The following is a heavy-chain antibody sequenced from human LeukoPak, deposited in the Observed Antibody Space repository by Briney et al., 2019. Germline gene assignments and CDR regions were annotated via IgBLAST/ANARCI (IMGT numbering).Heavy chain of an antibody. J-gene: IGHJ4*02. CDR1: GFTFSDYY. V-gene: IGHV3-11*04. Sequence: GGSLRLSCAASGFTFSDYYMSWIRQAPGKGLEWVSYVSSSGSTIYYADSVKGRFTISRDNAKNSLYLQMNSLRAEDTAVYYCARDRTTWIQLWLVDYWGQGTLVTVSS. D-gene: IGHD5-18*01. CDR2: VSSSGSTI. CDR3: ARDRTTWIQLWLVDY.